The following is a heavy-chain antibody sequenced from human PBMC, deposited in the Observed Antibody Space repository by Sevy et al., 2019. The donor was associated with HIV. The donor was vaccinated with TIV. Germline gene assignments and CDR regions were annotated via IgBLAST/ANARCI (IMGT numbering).Heavy chain of an antibody. CDR3: ARHCSSNSCSHAFDI. Sequence: SETLSLTCAVYGGSISGYYWSWIRQPPGKGLEWIGEINHSGSTYYNPSLKSRVTISGDTSKNQFSLKLSSVTAADTAVYYCARHCSSNSCSHAFDIWGQGTMVTVSS. CDR1: GGSISGYY. D-gene: IGHD2-2*01. J-gene: IGHJ3*02. CDR2: INHSGST. V-gene: IGHV4-34*01.